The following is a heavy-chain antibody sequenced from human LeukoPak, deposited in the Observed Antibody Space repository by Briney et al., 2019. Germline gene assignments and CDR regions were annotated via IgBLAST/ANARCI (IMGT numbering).Heavy chain of an antibody. CDR1: GFTFSSYA. CDR2: ISYDGSNK. CDR3: ARDRVQLWLPPDYGMDV. Sequence: PGGSLRLSCAASGFTFSSYAMHWVRQAPGKGLGWVAVISYDGSNKYYADSVKGRFTISRDNSKNTLYLQMNGLRAEDTAVYYCARDRVQLWLPPDYGMDVWGQGTTVTVSS. D-gene: IGHD5-18*01. V-gene: IGHV3-30*04. J-gene: IGHJ6*02.